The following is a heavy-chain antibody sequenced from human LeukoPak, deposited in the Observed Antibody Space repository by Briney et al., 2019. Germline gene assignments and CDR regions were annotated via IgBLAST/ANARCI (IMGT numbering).Heavy chain of an antibody. CDR1: GFTVITND. CDR3: ARGVEPLAANTLAY. D-gene: IGHD1-14*01. V-gene: IGHV3-53*01. Sequence: GGSLRLSCAASGFTVITNDMTWVRQAPGKGLEWVSVLYSDGNTKYADSVQGRFTISRDNSKNTLYLEMNSLSPDDTAVYYCARGVEPLAANTLAYWGEGTPCSVSS. J-gene: IGHJ4*02. CDR2: LYSDGNT.